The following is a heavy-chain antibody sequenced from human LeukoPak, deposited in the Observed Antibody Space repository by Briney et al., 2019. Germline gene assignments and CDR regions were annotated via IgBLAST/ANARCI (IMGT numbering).Heavy chain of an antibody. J-gene: IGHJ4*02. CDR3: ARHYATTHSHFDY. CDR2: IYHSGST. CDR1: GYSISSGYY. Sequence: SETLSLTCAVSGYSISSGYYWGWIRQPPGKGLEWIGSIYHSGSTYYNPSLKSRVTISVDTSKNQCSLQLSSVTAADTAVYYCARHYATTHSHFDYWGQGTLVTVSS. V-gene: IGHV4-38-2*01. D-gene: IGHD1-26*01.